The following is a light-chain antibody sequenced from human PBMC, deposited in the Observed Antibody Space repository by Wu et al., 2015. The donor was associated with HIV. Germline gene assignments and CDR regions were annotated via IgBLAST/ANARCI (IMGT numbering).Light chain of an antibody. Sequence: EIVLTQSPATLSLSPGERATLSCRASQSVSSYLAWYQQKPGQAPRLLIYGATSRATGTPDRFSGSGSEKDFTLTISRVEPEDFAVYYCQQYSDSPRTFGQGTKVEFK. V-gene: IGKV3-20*01. CDR3: QQYSDSPRT. CDR1: QSVSSY. CDR2: GAT. J-gene: IGKJ1*01.